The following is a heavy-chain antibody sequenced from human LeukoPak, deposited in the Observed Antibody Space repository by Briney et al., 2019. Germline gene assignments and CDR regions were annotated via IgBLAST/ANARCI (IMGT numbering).Heavy chain of an antibody. CDR2: ISGSGGST. V-gene: IGHV3-23*01. D-gene: IGHD3-16*02. Sequence: PGRSLRLSCAASGFTFSGYAMHWVRQAPGKGLEWVSAISGSGGSTYYADSVKGRFTISRDNSKNTLYLQMNSLRAEDTAVYYCAKTPSYDYVWGSYRYPPEGIPTDYWGQGTLVTVSS. CDR3: AKTPSYDYVWGSYRYPPEGIPTDY. J-gene: IGHJ4*02. CDR1: GFTFSGYA.